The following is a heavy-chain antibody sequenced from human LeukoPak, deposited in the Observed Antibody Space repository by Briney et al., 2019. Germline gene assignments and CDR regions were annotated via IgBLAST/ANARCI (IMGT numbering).Heavy chain of an antibody. CDR3: AKNRALHEIDY. D-gene: IGHD2-21*01. CDR2: ISGSGGST. V-gene: IGHV3-23*01. CDR1: GFSFSTYA. J-gene: IGHJ4*02. Sequence: GGSLRLSCAASGFSFSTYAMNWVRQAPGKGLEWVSGISGSGGSTYYADSVKGRFTISRDNSKNTLYLQMNSLIAGDTAIYYCAKNRALHEIDYWGQGTLVTVSS.